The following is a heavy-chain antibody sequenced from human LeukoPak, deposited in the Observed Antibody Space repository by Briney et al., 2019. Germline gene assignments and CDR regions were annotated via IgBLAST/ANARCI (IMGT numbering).Heavy chain of an antibody. CDR2: ITIISNYI. CDR3: TRDGHGDGFVTGYSYFGMDV. J-gene: IGHJ6*02. Sequence: GGSLRLSCDVSGFILRTYSMIGVRQAPAKGRAWVSSITIISNYIYYTDSVKGRYTVYRDNAKNTLYLQRNALISEDTDLYFRTRDGHGDGFVTGYSYFGMDVWGQGTTVTVSS. V-gene: IGHV3-21*01. CDR1: GFILRTYS. D-gene: IGHD3-9*01.